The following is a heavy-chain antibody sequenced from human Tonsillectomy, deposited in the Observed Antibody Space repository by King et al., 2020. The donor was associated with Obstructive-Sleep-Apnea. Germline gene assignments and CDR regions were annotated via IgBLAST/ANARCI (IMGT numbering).Heavy chain of an antibody. D-gene: IGHD3-9*01. V-gene: IGHV4-39*07. Sequence: QLQESGPGLVKPSETLSLTCTVSGDSISSSSFYWGWIRQPPGKGLEWIGTIYYSGSTFYIPSLKSRVTMSVDTSKNQVSLKLNSVTAAATAVYYCAGHRLTGDFDWPAWGWFDPWGQGTLVTVSS. J-gene: IGHJ5*02. CDR3: AGHRLTGDFDWPAWGWFDP. CDR1: GDSISSSSFY. CDR2: IYYSGST.